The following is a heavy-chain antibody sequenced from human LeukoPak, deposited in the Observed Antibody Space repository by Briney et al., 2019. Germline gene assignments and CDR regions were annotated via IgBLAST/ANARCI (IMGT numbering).Heavy chain of an antibody. CDR1: GFTFSSYG. D-gene: IGHD1-26*01. Sequence: GGSLRLSCAASGFTFSSYGMHWVGQAPGKGRGWVAFISYDVSNRFYADSVKGRFTISRDNSKSTLYLQTNSLRPEDTDVYYCAKDVVMGPTNHGLDYWGQGTLVTVSS. CDR2: ISYDVSNR. CDR3: AKDVVMGPTNHGLDY. J-gene: IGHJ4*02. V-gene: IGHV3-30*18.